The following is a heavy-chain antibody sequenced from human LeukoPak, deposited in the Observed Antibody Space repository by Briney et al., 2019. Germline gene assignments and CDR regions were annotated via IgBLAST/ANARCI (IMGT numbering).Heavy chain of an antibody. CDR1: GYTLTELS. D-gene: IGHD3-3*01. Sequence: GASVKVSCKVSGYTLTELSMHWVRQAPGKGLEWMGGFDPEDGEAIYAQKFQGRVTMTEDTSTDTAYMELSSLRSEDTAVYYCATVVLRFRVGRAFDIWGQGTMVTVSS. CDR2: FDPEDGEA. V-gene: IGHV1-24*01. CDR3: ATVVLRFRVGRAFDI. J-gene: IGHJ3*02.